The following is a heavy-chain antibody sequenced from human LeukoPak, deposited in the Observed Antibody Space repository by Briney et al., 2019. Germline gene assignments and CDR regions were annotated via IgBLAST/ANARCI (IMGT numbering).Heavy chain of an antibody. CDR1: GGSISSYY. Sequence: SETLSLTCTVSGGSISSYYWSWIRQPPGKGLEWLGYIYYSGSTNYNPSLKSRVTISVDTSKNQFSLKLSSVTAADTAVYYCARGGGFGELLYHWGQGTLVTVSS. D-gene: IGHD3-10*01. V-gene: IGHV4-59*01. J-gene: IGHJ5*02. CDR2: IYYSGST. CDR3: ARGGGFGELLYH.